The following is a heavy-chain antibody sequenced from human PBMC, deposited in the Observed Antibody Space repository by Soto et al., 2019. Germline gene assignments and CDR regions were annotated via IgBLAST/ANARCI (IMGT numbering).Heavy chain of an antibody. CDR3: ARVEVPAALNNWFDP. V-gene: IGHV4-30-4*01. D-gene: IGHD2-2*01. J-gene: IGHJ5*02. CDR2: IYYSGST. CDR1: GGSISSGDYY. Sequence: QVQLQESGPGLVKPSQTLSLTCTVSGGSISSGDYYWSWIRQPPGKGLEWIGYIYYSGSTYYNPSLKSRVTISVDTSKNQFSLKLSSVTAADTAVYYCARVEVPAALNNWFDPWGQGTLVTVSS.